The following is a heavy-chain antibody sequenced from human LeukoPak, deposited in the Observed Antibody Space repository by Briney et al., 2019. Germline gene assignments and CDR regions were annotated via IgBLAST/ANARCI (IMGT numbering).Heavy chain of an antibody. CDR3: ARGVWDSSDDY. J-gene: IGHJ4*02. V-gene: IGHV1-18*04. Sequence: ASVKVSCKASGYTFTGYYMHWVRQAPGQGLEWMGWISAYNGNTNYAQKLQGRVTMTTDTSTSTAYMELRSLRSDDTAVYYCARGVWDSSDDYWGQGTLVTVSS. CDR2: ISAYNGNT. D-gene: IGHD1-26*01. CDR1: GYTFTGYY.